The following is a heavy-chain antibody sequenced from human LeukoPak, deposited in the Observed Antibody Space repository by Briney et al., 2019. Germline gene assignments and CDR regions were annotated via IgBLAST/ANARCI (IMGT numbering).Heavy chain of an antibody. Sequence: GGSLRLSCAASGFTFSSYWMNWVRQAPGKGLEWVANIRQDGSEKYYVDSVKGRFTISRDNAKNSVYLQMNSLRAEDTAVYYCARDPPRYFDWSFDYWGQGTLVTVSS. D-gene: IGHD3-9*01. CDR2: IRQDGSEK. CDR1: GFTFSSYW. J-gene: IGHJ4*02. CDR3: ARDPPRYFDWSFDY. V-gene: IGHV3-7*01.